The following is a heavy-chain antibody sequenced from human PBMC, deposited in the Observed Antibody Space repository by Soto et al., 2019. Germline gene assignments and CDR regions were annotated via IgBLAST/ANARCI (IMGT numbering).Heavy chain of an antibody. J-gene: IGHJ6*02. V-gene: IGHV1-69*01. Sequence: QVQLVQSGAEVRKSGSSVKVSCKAAGGTFSDYALSWVRQAPGQGLEWMGGIIPMFATTNYAQKFQGRVSITADDSATTAHMELSSLKSEDTAVYYCARGRGIGFSSTWNIYGYYNMDVWGQGTTVTVSS. CDR2: IIPMFATT. D-gene: IGHD6-13*01. CDR3: ARGRGIGFSSTWNIYGYYNMDV. CDR1: GGTFSDYA.